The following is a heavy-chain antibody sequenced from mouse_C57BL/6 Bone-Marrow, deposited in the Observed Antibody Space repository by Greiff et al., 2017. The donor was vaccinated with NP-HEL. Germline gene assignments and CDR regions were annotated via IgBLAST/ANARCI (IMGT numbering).Heavy chain of an antibody. D-gene: IGHD1-1*01. J-gene: IGHJ2*01. CDR1: GYTFTSYW. CDR3: AREEVLRFPFDY. V-gene: IGHV1-69*01. CDR2: IDPSDSYT. Sequence: QVQLQQPGAELVMPGASVKLSCKASGYTFTSYWMHWVKQRPGQGLEWIGEIDPSDSYTNYNQKFKGKSTLTVDKSSSTAYMQLSSLTSEDSAVYYCAREEVLRFPFDYWGQGTTLTVSS.